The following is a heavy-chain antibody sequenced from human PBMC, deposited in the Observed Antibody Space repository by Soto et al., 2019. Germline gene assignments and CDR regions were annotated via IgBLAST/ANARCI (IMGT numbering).Heavy chain of an antibody. Sequence: GGSLRLSCAASGFTFSSYAMSWVRQAPGKGLEWVSAISGSGGSTYYADSVKGRFTISRDNSKNTLYLQMNSLRAEDTAVYYCAKDPGYCSGGSCYSVHRWGQGTLVTVSS. CDR3: AKDPGYCSGGSCYSVHR. D-gene: IGHD2-15*01. CDR1: GFTFSSYA. V-gene: IGHV3-23*01. J-gene: IGHJ4*02. CDR2: ISGSGGST.